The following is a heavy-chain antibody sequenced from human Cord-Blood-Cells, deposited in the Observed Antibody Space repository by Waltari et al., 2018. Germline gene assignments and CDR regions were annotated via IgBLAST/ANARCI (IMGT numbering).Heavy chain of an antibody. D-gene: IGHD3-22*01. J-gene: IGHJ3*02. Sequence: QVQLQESGPGLVKPSGTLSLTCAVSGGSISSSNWRSWVRQPPGKGREWIGEIYQSGSTNYIPSLKGRVTISVDKAKNQFSRKLSSVTAADTAVYYCASLVDYYDSSGYSDAFDIWGQGTMVTVSS. V-gene: IGHV4-4*02. CDR1: GGSISSSNW. CDR2: IYQSGST. CDR3: ASLVDYYDSSGYSDAFDI.